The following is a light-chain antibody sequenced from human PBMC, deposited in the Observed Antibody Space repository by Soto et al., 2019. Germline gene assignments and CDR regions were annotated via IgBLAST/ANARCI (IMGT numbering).Light chain of an antibody. Sequence: EIVLTQSPGTLSLSPGERATLSCRASQSVYNNYLAWYQHKPGQAPRLLIYAASSRATGIPDRFSGSGSGTDFTLTISRLEPEDFAVYYCQPYSTSSWTFGQGTKVDIK. CDR2: AAS. CDR1: QSVYNNY. CDR3: QPYSTSSWT. J-gene: IGKJ1*01. V-gene: IGKV3-20*01.